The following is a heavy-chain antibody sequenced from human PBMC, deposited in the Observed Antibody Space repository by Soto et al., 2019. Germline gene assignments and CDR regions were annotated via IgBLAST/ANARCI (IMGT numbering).Heavy chain of an antibody. CDR1: GFTVSSKY. V-gene: IGHV3-66*01. CDR3: KRDGVHCRGGTWDGIPMDV. J-gene: IGHJ6*03. Sequence: EVQLVESGGGLVQPGGSLRLSCAVSGFTVSSKYMSWVRQAPGKGLEWVAGINRGGSISYADSVKGRLTISRDNSGNTLYLQMNTLGVADSAIYYRKRDGVHCRGGTWDGIPMDVWRRGTTLTV. D-gene: IGHD2-15*01. CDR2: INRGGSI.